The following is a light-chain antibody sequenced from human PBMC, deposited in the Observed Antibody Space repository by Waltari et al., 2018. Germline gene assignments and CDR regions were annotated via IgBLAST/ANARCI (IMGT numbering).Light chain of an antibody. Sequence: DTQLSQFPSTPAASVGDRVTIPCRAREAINKWLAWYQQKPGKAPKVLIYDASTLQSGVPSRFSGSGSGTEFTLTIDSLQPDDFATYYCQQYNRFSPFGQGTNVEVK. V-gene: IGKV1-5*01. CDR3: QQYNRFSP. CDR1: EAINKW. J-gene: IGKJ1*01. CDR2: DAS.